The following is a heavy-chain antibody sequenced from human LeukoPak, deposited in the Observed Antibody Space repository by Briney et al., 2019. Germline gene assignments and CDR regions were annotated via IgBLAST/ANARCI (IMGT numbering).Heavy chain of an antibody. CDR2: IWSDGINK. J-gene: IGHJ5*02. Sequence: PGGSLRLSCAASGFTLSSFGIHWVRQAPGRGLEWVAVIWSDGINKYYGDSVKGRFTISRDNSKNTLYLQMNSLRAEDTAVYYCARDALGTSSGWFDPWGQGTLVTVSS. D-gene: IGHD6-19*01. CDR3: ARDALGTSSGWFDP. CDR1: GFTLSSFG. V-gene: IGHV3-33*01.